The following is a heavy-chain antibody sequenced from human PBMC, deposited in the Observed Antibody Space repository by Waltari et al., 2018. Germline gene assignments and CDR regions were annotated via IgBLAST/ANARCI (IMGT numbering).Heavy chain of an antibody. CDR1: GFTFSSYF. J-gene: IGHJ4*02. CDR3: ARGPNEAPGLGDY. CDR2: ITREGTYA. Sequence: EVRLVESGGGSVQPGGSLRFSCAASGFTFSSYFMYWVRQVPGKGLVWVSRITREGTYATYADFAKGRFTISRDNAKDTLYLRMVSLRVDDTAVYYCARGPNEAPGLGDYWGQGTLVTVSS. V-gene: IGHV3-74*03. D-gene: IGHD2-8*01.